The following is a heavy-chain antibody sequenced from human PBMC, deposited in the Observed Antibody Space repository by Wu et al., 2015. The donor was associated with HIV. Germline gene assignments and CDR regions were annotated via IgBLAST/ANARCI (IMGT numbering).Heavy chain of an antibody. Sequence: QVQLVQSGAEVKKPGSSVKVSCKASGGTFSSYAISWVRQAPGQGLEWMGRIIPIFGTANYAQKFQGRVTITADESTSTAYMELSSLRSEDTAVYYCARDRGWGGDGLRVGAFDIVGPRDKWSPSLQ. CDR3: ARDRGWGGDGLRVGAFDI. V-gene: IGHV1-69*13. D-gene: IGHD2-21*02. CDR1: GGTFSSYA. CDR2: IIPIFGTA. J-gene: IGHJ3*02.